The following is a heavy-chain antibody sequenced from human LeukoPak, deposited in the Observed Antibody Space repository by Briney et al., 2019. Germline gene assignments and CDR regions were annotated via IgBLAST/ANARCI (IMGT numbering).Heavy chain of an antibody. J-gene: IGHJ4*02. D-gene: IGHD6-6*01. CDR1: GGSISSGSYY. CDR3: ARYIAARPPGNFDY. V-gene: IGHV4-61*02. Sequence: PSETLSLTCTVSGGSISSGSYYWSWIRQPAGKGLEWIGRIYTSGSTNYNPPLKSRVTISVDTSKNQFSLKLSSVTAADTAVYYCARYIAARPPGNFDYWGQGTLVTVSS. CDR2: IYTSGST.